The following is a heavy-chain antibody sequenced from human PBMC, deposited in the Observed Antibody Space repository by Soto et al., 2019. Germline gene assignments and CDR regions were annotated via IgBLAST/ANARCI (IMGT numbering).Heavy chain of an antibody. Sequence: EGQLMQSGTEVKKPGEYLRISCKGSGYSFTDYWIAWVRQMPGKGLEWMGIIYPGDSETRYSPSFQGQVAFSADKSIRTADLQWNNLKASDTAMYYCARVSGSYWVSWFYPWGQGTLVTVSS. V-gene: IGHV5-51*01. D-gene: IGHD1-26*01. CDR2: IYPGDSET. CDR1: GYSFTDYW. J-gene: IGHJ5*02. CDR3: ARVSGSYWVSWFYP.